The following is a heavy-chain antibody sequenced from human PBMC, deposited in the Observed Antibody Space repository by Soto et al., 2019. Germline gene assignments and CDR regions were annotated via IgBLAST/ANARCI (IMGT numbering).Heavy chain of an antibody. CDR1: GFTFRSFT. D-gene: IGHD6-13*01. CDR2: ISSNSAYI. CDR3: TRDASRDSSARGWFDP. Sequence: LRLSCAASGFTFRSFTMNWVRQAPGKGLEWVSTISSNSAYIYYTDAPRGRFTISRDNAKNSLHLQMNSLRAEDTAVYYCTRDASRDSSARGWFDPWGPGTLVTVSS. J-gene: IGHJ5*02. V-gene: IGHV3-21*01.